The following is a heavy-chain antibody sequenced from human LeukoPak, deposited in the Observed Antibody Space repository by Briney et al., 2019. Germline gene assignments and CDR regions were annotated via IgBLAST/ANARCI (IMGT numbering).Heavy chain of an antibody. D-gene: IGHD2-15*01. V-gene: IGHV3-23*01. J-gene: IGHJ4*01. CDR1: GFSFSNNA. CDR3: VKRYCSGGTCYSAFDH. Sequence: GGSLRLSCAASGFSFSNNAMSWVRQAPGNGLEWVSAIGNSGGGTYYADSLQGRFTISRDNSKNTLYLQMNSLRAEDTAVYYCVKRYCSGGTCYSAFDHWGHGTLVTVSS. CDR2: IGNSGGGT.